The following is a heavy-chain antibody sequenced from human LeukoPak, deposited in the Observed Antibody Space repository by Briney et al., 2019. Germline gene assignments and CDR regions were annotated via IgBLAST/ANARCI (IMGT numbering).Heavy chain of an antibody. Sequence: SETLSLTCTVSGGSIRSSSYHWGWVRQPPGKGLEWIGNIHYSGSTSYNPSLKSRVTISVDTSNNQFSLKLSSVTAADTAVFYCARLTGRDSSDWPYLHYWGQGALVTVSA. J-gene: IGHJ4*01. CDR2: IHYSGST. V-gene: IGHV4-39*01. CDR3: ARLTGRDSSDWPYLHY. D-gene: IGHD6-25*01. CDR1: GGSIRSSSYH.